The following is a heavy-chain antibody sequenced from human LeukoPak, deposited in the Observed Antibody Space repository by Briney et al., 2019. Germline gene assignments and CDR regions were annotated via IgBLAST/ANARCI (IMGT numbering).Heavy chain of an antibody. D-gene: IGHD6-19*01. J-gene: IGHJ4*02. V-gene: IGHV3-30*02. CDR3: AKDGTGWPHKFIDY. Sequence: PGGSLRLSCAASGFTFSSYGMHWVRQAPGKGLGWVAFIRYDGSNKYYADSVKGRFTISRDNSKNTLYLQMNSLRAEDTAVYYCAKDGTGWPHKFIDYWGQGTLVTVSS. CDR1: GFTFSSYG. CDR2: IRYDGSNK.